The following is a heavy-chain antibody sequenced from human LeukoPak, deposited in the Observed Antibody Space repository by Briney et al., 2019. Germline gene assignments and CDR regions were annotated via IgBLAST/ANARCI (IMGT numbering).Heavy chain of an antibody. J-gene: IGHJ4*02. CDR1: GFTFSSYA. V-gene: IGHV3-23*01. CDR2: IRGSDDST. Sequence: GGSLRLSCAASGFTFSSYAMTWVRQAPGKGREWVSTIRGSDDSTYYADSVKGRFTISRDNSKNTLYLQMNSLRAEDTAIYYCAKDTGPAAGITADYWGQGTLVTVSS. D-gene: IGHD6-13*01. CDR3: AKDTGPAAGITADY.